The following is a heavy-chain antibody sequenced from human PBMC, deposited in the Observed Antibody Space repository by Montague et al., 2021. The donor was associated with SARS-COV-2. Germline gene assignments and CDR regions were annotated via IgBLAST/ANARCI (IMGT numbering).Heavy chain of an antibody. V-gene: IGHV3-48*03. CDR3: ARENGADALDI. CDR1: GFTFSAYE. J-gene: IGHJ3*02. CDR2: IGTSGSPI. D-gene: IGHD2-8*01. Sequence: SLRLSCAASGFTFSAYEMSWVRQAPGKGLEWVSYIGTSGSPIFYAESVKGRFTVSRDNAKKSLFLQMNSLRVEDTAIYYCARENGADALDIWGQGTVVFVSS.